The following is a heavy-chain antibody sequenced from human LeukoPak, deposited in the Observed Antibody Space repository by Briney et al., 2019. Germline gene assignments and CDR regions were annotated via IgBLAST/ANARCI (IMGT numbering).Heavy chain of an antibody. CDR2: ISSSSSSI. V-gene: IGHV3-48*01. D-gene: IGHD5-12*01. J-gene: IGHJ4*02. CDR1: GFTFSSYS. Sequence: PGGSLRLSCAASGFTFSSYSMNWARQAPGMGLEWISYISSSSSSIYYADSVKGRFTISRDNAKNSLYLQMSSLRAEDTAVYYCARDPYSGYDLQAFDYWGQGTLVTVSS. CDR3: ARDPYSGYDLQAFDY.